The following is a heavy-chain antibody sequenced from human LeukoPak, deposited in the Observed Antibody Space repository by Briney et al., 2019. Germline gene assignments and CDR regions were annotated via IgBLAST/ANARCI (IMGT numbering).Heavy chain of an antibody. CDR1: GYTFTGYY. D-gene: IGHD6-19*01. CDR3: ASLPRGQWLVPGNYYYYGMDV. J-gene: IGHJ6*02. V-gene: IGHV1-2*02. CDR2: INPNSGGT. Sequence: ASVKVSCKASGYTFTGYYMHWVRQAPGQGLEWMGWINPNSGGTNYAQKFQGRVTMTRDTSISTAYMELSRLRSDDTAVYYCASLPRGQWLVPGNYYYYGMDVWGQETTVTVSS.